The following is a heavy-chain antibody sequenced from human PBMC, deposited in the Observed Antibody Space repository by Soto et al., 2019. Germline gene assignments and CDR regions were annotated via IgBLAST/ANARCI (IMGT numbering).Heavy chain of an antibody. Sequence: PGGSLRLSCAASGFAFSSYAMHWVRQAPGKGLEWVAVISYDGSNKYYADSVKGRFTISRDNSKNTLYLRMNSLRAEDTAVYYCARERIRFLEWPRGPGDDYYYGMDVWGQGTTVTVSS. CDR3: ARERIRFLEWPRGPGDDYYYGMDV. D-gene: IGHD3-3*01. CDR1: GFAFSSYA. J-gene: IGHJ6*02. V-gene: IGHV3-30-3*01. CDR2: ISYDGSNK.